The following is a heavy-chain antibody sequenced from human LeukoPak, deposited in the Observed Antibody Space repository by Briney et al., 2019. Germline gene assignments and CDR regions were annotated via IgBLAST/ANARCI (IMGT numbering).Heavy chain of an antibody. V-gene: IGHV3-23*01. J-gene: IGHJ4*02. CDR3: ARGGLPGLTVDY. D-gene: IGHD5-18*01. CDR1: GFTFSSYA. CDR2: ISGSGGST. Sequence: GGSLRLSCAASGFTFSSYAMSWVRQAPGKGLEWVSAISGSGGSTYYADSVKGRFTISRDNSKNTLYLQMNSLRAEDTAVYYCARGGLPGLTVDYWGQGTLVTVSS.